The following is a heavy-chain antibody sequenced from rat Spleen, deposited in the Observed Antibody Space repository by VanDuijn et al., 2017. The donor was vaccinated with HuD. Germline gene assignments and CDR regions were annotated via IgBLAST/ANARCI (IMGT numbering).Heavy chain of an antibody. Sequence: DVKRVESGAGLGQPGRSLKLSCLASGLTFSNYGMHCIRHAPKEGLEWVASIRYEGSPTYYGDSVRARFTISRDTAKSTLYLQMDSLRSEDTATYYCARRDYDGSYYYRYWGQGVMVTVSS. CDR3: ARRDYDGSYYYRY. V-gene: IGHV5-22*01. CDR1: GLTFSNYG. CDR2: IRYEGSPT. D-gene: IGHD1-12*02. J-gene: IGHJ2*01.